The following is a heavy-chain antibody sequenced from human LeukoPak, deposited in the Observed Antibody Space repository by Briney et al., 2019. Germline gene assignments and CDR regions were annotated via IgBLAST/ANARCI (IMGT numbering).Heavy chain of an antibody. CDR3: ARLGYTYGYAFDA. CDR2: IYPSGST. CDR1: GGSISSYF. D-gene: IGHD5-18*01. Sequence: PSETLSLTCSVSGGSISSYFWSWIRQPAGKGLEWIERIYPSGSTNYNPSLKSRVTMSLDTSKSQFSLKLSSVIAADTAVYYCARLGYTYGYAFDAWGQGTLVTVSS. J-gene: IGHJ4*02. V-gene: IGHV4-4*07.